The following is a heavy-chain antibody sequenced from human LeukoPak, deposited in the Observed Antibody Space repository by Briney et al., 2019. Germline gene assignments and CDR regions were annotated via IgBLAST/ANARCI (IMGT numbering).Heavy chain of an antibody. Sequence: ASVKVSCKASGGTFISYAISWVRQAPGQGLEWMGWINPNSGGTNYAQKFQGRVTMTRDTSISTAYMELSRLRSDDTAVYYCARGSSWYDYWGQGTLVTVSS. CDR3: ARGSSWYDY. D-gene: IGHD6-13*01. CDR2: INPNSGGT. V-gene: IGHV1-2*02. J-gene: IGHJ4*02. CDR1: GGTFISYA.